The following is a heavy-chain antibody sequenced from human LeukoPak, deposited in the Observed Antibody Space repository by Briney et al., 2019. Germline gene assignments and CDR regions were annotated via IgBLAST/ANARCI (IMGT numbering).Heavy chain of an antibody. CDR1: GGSISSGDYY. Sequence: SETLSHTCTVSGGSISSGDYYWSWIRQPPGKGLEWIGYIYYSGSTYYNPSLKSRVTISVDTSKNQFSLKLSSVTAADTAVYYCARESSYYDSSGYTYWGQGTLVTVSS. CDR3: ARESSYYDSSGYTY. D-gene: IGHD3-22*01. J-gene: IGHJ4*02. V-gene: IGHV4-30-4*01. CDR2: IYYSGST.